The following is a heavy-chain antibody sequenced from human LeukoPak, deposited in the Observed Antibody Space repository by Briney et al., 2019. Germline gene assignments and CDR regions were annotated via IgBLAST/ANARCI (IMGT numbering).Heavy chain of an antibody. Sequence: ASVKVSCKVSGYTLTQLSMQWVRQAPGKGLEWMGGFDPEDGKTIYAQKFQGRVTMTEDTSTDTAYMELSSLRSEDTAVYFCSRGVSYGVVDYWGQGTLVTVSS. D-gene: IGHD1-26*01. CDR2: FDPEDGKT. J-gene: IGHJ4*02. CDR3: SRGVSYGVVDY. V-gene: IGHV1-24*01. CDR1: GYTLTQLS.